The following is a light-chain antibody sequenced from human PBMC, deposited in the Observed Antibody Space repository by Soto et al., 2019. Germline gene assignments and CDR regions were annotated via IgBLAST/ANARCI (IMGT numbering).Light chain of an antibody. CDR1: SSGVGGYNY. CDR3: SSYTSSSTPIV. V-gene: IGLV2-14*01. CDR2: DVS. Sequence: QSALTQPASVSGSPGQSITISCTGTSSGVGGYNYVSWYQQHPGKAPKLMIYDVSNRPSGVSNRFSGSKSGNTASLTISGLQSEDDADYYCSSYTSSSTPIVFGTGTKLTVL. J-gene: IGLJ1*01.